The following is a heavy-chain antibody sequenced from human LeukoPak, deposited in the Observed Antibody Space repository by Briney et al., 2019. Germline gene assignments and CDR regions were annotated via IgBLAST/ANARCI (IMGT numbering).Heavy chain of an antibody. D-gene: IGHD1-1*01. CDR1: GFGFSSNW. V-gene: IGHV3-7*01. J-gene: IGHJ5*02. Sequence: GGSLRLSCAAPGFGFSSNWMGWVRQAPGKGLEWVAHIKRDGSQKYYLDSVKGRFTISRDNAKNSLYLQMNSLRVEDTAVYYCARLGLEVGGPNWFDPWGQGTLVTVSS. CDR3: ARLGLEVGGPNWFDP. CDR2: IKRDGSQK.